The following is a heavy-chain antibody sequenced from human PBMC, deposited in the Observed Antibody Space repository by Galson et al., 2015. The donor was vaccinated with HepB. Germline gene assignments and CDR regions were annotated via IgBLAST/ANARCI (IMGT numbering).Heavy chain of an antibody. CDR1: GFTVSTNY. CDR2: TYSGGKT. D-gene: IGHD6-19*01. Sequence: SLRLSCAASGFTVSTNYMSWVRQAPGKGLEWVSVTYSGGKTYYADSVKGRFTISRDSAKDTLVLQLNGLRVDDTAVYYCAREGRSAWLEYWGQGTLVTVSP. V-gene: IGHV3-66*01. J-gene: IGHJ4*02. CDR3: AREGRSAWLEY.